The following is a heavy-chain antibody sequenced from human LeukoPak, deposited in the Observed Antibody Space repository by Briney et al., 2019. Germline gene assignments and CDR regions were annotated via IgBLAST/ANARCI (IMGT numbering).Heavy chain of an antibody. CDR1: GYSISSGYY. V-gene: IGHV4-38-2*02. CDR3: ARYCSSTSCPGDAFGI. CDR2: IYHSGST. D-gene: IGHD2-2*01. J-gene: IGHJ3*02. Sequence: PSETLSLTCTVSGYSISSGYYWGWIRQPPGKGLEWIGSIYHSGSTYYNPSLKSRVTISVDTSKNQFSLKLSSVTAADTAVYYCARYCSSTSCPGDAFGIWGQGTMVTVSS.